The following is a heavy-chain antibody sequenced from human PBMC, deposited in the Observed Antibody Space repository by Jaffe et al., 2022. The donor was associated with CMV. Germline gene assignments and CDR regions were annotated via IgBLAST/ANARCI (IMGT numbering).Heavy chain of an antibody. D-gene: IGHD2-15*01. CDR2: INPNSGGT. CDR1: GYTFTGYY. CDR3: ARERGPIRVVTRSNYFDY. V-gene: IGHV1-2*02. Sequence: QVQLVQSGAEVKKPGASVKVSCKASGYTFTGYYMHWVRQAPGQGLEWMGWINPNSGGTNYAQKFQGRVTMTRDTSISTAYMELSRLRSDDTAVYYCARERGPIRVVTRSNYFDYWGQGTLVTVSS. J-gene: IGHJ4*02.